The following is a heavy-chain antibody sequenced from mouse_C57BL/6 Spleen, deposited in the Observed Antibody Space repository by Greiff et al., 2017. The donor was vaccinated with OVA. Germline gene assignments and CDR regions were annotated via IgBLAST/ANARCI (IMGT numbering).Heavy chain of an antibody. Sequence: EVNVVESGGGLVQPGGSLSLSCAASGFTFTDYYMSWVRQPPGKALEWLGFIRNKANGYTTEYSASVKGRFTISRDNSQSILYLQMNALRAEDSATYYCARSYGSSYGFDYWGQGTTLTVSS. CDR2: IRNKANGYTT. CDR3: ARSYGSSYGFDY. CDR1: GFTFTDYY. V-gene: IGHV7-3*01. J-gene: IGHJ2*01. D-gene: IGHD1-1*01.